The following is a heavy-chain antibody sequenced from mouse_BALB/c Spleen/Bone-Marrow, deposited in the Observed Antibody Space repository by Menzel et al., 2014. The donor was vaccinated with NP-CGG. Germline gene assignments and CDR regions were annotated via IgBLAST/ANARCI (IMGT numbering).Heavy chain of an antibody. CDR2: ILPGSAIT. CDR1: GYTFSSYW. D-gene: IGHD2-14*01. Sequence: VQLVESGAELMKPGTSVKISCKATGYTFSSYWIEWVKQRPGLGLEWIGEILPGSAITNYNEKFKGKATFTADTSSNTAYMQLSSLTSEDSAVYYCARRYSYSMDYWGQGTSVTVSS. J-gene: IGHJ4*01. CDR3: ARRYSYSMDY. V-gene: IGHV1-9*01.